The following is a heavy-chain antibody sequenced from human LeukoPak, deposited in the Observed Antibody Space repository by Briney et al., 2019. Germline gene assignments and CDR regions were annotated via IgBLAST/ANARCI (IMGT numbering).Heavy chain of an antibody. D-gene: IGHD4-23*01. J-gene: IGHJ6*02. CDR2: INPNSGGT. Sequence: ASVKVSCKASGYTFTGYYMHWVRQAPGQGLEWMGWINPNSGGTNYAQKFQGRVTMTRDTSISTAYMELSRLRSDDTAVYYCARDPGTTVASCYYGMDVWGQGTTVTVSS. CDR3: ARDPGTTVASCYYGMDV. V-gene: IGHV1-2*02. CDR1: GYTFTGYY.